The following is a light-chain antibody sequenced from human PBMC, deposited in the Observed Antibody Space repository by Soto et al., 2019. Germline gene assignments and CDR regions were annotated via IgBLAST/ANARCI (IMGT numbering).Light chain of an antibody. V-gene: IGKV4-1*01. CDR3: QQFYLTPLT. CDR2: CAS. CDR1: QSVLYSSNNKDF. Sequence: DIVMTQSPDSLAVSLGERATINCKSSQSVLYSSNNKDFLAWYQQKPGQPPKLLIYCASTRESGVPDRLSGSGSGTDFTLTISCLQAEEVAVYFCQQFYLTPLTFGGGTKVEIK. J-gene: IGKJ4*01.